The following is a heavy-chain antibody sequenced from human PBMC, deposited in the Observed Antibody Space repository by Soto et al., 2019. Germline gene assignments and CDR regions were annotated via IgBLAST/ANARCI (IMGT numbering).Heavy chain of an antibody. D-gene: IGHD3-10*01. CDR2: INAGNGNT. V-gene: IGHV1-3*01. CDR1: GYTFTSYA. CDR3: ARDGILWFGEFSYFDY. J-gene: IGHJ4*02. Sequence: GASVKVSCKASGYTFTSYAMHWVRQAPGQRLEWIGWINAGNGNTKYSQKFQGRVTITRDTSASTAYMELSSLRSEDTAVYYCARDGILWFGEFSYFDYWGQGTLVTVSS.